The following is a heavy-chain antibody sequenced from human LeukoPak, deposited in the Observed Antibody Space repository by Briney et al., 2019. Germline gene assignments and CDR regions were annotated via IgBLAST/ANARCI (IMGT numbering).Heavy chain of an antibody. CDR3: ARHSSPRYYFDS. Sequence: GESLKISCKASGYRFTDYWINWVRQMPGRGLEWMGRIDPSDSYRNYSPSFQGHVTISTDKSINTAYLQWSSLKASDTAIYYCARHSSPRYYFDSWGQGTLVAVSS. CDR2: IDPSDSYR. CDR1: GYRFTDYW. V-gene: IGHV5-10-1*01. J-gene: IGHJ4*02.